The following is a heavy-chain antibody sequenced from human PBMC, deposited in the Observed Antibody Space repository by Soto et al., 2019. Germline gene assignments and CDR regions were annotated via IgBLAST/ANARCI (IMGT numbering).Heavy chain of an antibody. CDR2: INPSGGST. CDR1: GYTFTSYY. CDR3: ARDTPRIAARLAPRTGMDV. V-gene: IGHV1-46*01. Sequence: ASVKVSCKASGYTFTSYYMHWVRQAPGQGLEWMGIINPSGGSTSYAQKFQGRVTMTRDTSISTAYMELSRLRSDDTAVYYCARDTPRIAARLAPRTGMDVWGQGTLVTVSS. D-gene: IGHD6-6*01. J-gene: IGHJ6*02.